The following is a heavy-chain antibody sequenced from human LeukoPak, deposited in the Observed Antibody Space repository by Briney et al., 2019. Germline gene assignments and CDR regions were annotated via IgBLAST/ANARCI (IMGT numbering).Heavy chain of an antibody. V-gene: IGHV4-34*01. D-gene: IGHD4-17*01. CDR2: INHSGST. Sequence: SETLSLTCAVYGGSFSGYYWSWIRQPPGKGLEWIGEINHSGSTNYNPSLKSRVTISVDTSKNQFSLKLSSVTAADTAVYFCARANYGDYRRSFDYWGQGTLVTVSS. CDR3: ARANYGDYRRSFDY. J-gene: IGHJ4*02. CDR1: GGSFSGYY.